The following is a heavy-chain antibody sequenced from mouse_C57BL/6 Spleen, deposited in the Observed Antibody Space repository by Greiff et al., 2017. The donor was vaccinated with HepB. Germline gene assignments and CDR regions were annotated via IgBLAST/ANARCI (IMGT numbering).Heavy chain of an antibody. CDR1: GYAFRRYW. J-gene: IGHJ4*01. CDR3: ARSDYYGSTYAMDY. CDR2: IYPGDGDT. V-gene: IGHV1-80*01. D-gene: IGHD1-1*01. Sequence: LPASGAELLQPGASVTISCKASGYAFRRYWLNCVTQRPGKGLEWIGQIYPGDGDTNYNGKFKGKATLTADKSSSTAYMQLSSLTSEDSAVYFCARSDYYGSTYAMDYWGQGTSVTVSS.